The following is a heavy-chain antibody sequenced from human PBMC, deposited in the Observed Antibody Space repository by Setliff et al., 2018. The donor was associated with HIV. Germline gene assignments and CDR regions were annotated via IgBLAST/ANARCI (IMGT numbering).Heavy chain of an antibody. V-gene: IGHV1-69*13. CDR2: IIPIFGTA. Sequence: SVKVSCKASGYTFTDYYVHWVRQAPGQGLEWMGGIIPIFGTANYAQKFQGRVTITADESTSTAYMELTSLRYEDTAVYYCARFQRDILRSYGMDVWGQGTTVTVSS. J-gene: IGHJ6*02. CDR1: GYTFTDYY. CDR3: ARFQRDILRSYGMDV.